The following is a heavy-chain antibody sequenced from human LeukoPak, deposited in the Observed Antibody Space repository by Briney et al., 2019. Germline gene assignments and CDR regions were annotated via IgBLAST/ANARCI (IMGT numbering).Heavy chain of an antibody. D-gene: IGHD6-19*01. CDR1: GFTFSTYS. CDR2: ITSPVGRI. V-gene: IGHV3-21*01. Sequence: PGGSLRLSCAASGFTFSTYSMIWVRQAPGKGLEWVSSITSPVGRIYYADSLKGRITISRDNARSTLYLQMNSLRAEDTAVYYCATDGRSSGWYGFDYWGQGIPVTVSS. CDR3: ATDGRSSGWYGFDY. J-gene: IGHJ4*02.